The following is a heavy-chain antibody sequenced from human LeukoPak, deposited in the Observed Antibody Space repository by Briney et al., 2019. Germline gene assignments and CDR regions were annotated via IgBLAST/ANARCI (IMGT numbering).Heavy chain of an antibody. CDR3: ATDQEFFDFGDGGYYYGDF. CDR1: GFTFSSYG. CDR2: ISYDGSNK. J-gene: IGHJ4*02. V-gene: IGHV3-30*03. Sequence: GGSLRLSCAASGFTFSSYGMHWVRQAPGKGLEWVAVISYDGSNKYYADSVKGRFTISRDNSKNTLYLQMNSLRADDTAIYYCATDQEFFDFGDGGYYYGDFWGQGTLVIVSS. D-gene: IGHD3-22*01.